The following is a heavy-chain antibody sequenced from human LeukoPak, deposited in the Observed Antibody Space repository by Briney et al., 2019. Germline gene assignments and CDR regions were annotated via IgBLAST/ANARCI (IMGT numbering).Heavy chain of an antibody. Sequence: PGESLRLSCAASGFTFSSYSMNWVRQAPGKGLEWVSSISSSSSYIYYADSVKGRFTISRDNAKNSLYLQMNSLRAEDTAVYYCARAPDGGDDYWGQGTLVTVSS. D-gene: IGHD1-14*01. CDR1: GFTFSSYS. V-gene: IGHV3-21*01. CDR3: ARAPDGGDDY. CDR2: ISSSSSYI. J-gene: IGHJ4*02.